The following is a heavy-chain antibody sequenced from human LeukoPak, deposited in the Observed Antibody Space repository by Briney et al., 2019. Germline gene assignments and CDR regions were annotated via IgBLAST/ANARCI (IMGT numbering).Heavy chain of an antibody. J-gene: IGHJ3*02. D-gene: IGHD7-27*01. CDR2: ISYDGTNK. CDR3: AREILTGYAFDI. CDR1: GFTFSTYA. Sequence: PGRSLRLSCAAPGFTFSTYAMHWVRQAPGKGLEWVVFISYDGTNKYCADSVKGRFTISRDNSKNTLYLQMNSLRAEDTALYYCAREILTGYAFDIWGQGTMVTVSS. V-gene: IGHV3-30-3*01.